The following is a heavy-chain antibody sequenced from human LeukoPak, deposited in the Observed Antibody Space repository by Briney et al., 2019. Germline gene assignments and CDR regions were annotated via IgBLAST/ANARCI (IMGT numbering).Heavy chain of an antibody. Sequence: PGGSLRLSCAASGFTFNKYAMSWVRQAPGKGLEWVSAISSSGGSTDYADSVKGRFTISRDNSKNTVYLQMNSLRAEDTAVYYCAKVVRKHDSSGYSYAFDFWGQGTMVTVSS. V-gene: IGHV3-23*01. CDR2: ISSSGGST. D-gene: IGHD3-22*01. CDR3: AKVVRKHDSSGYSYAFDF. CDR1: GFTFNKYA. J-gene: IGHJ3*01.